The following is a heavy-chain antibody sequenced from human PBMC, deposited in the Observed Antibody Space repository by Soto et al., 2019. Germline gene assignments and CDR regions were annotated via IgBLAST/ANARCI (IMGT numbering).Heavy chain of an antibody. V-gene: IGHV4-4*07. Sequence: QVQLQESGPGLVKPLETLSLTCTVSGGSISSYYWSWIRQPAGKGLEWIGRVYFSGSTKYKPSLQSRVTMSVDTSKNQFSLKLSSVTAADTAVYYCASFGVRVNSPGNWFDPWGQGTLVTVSS. CDR1: GGSISSYY. J-gene: IGHJ5*02. CDR2: VYFSGST. CDR3: ASFGVRVNSPGNWFDP. D-gene: IGHD2-8*02.